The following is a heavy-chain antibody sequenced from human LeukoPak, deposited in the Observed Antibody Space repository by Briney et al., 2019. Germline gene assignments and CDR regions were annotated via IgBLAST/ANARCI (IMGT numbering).Heavy chain of an antibody. V-gene: IGHV1-8*03. J-gene: IGHJ6*03. Sequence: ASVKVSCKASGGTFSSYAISWVRQAPGQGLEWMGWMNPNSGNTGYAQKFQGRVTITRNTSISTAYMELSSLRSEDTAVYYCARGGSRSGWYDYYYYMDVWGKGTTVTVSS. CDR2: MNPNSGNT. D-gene: IGHD3-10*01. CDR3: ARGGSRSGWYDYYYYMDV. CDR1: GGTFSSYA.